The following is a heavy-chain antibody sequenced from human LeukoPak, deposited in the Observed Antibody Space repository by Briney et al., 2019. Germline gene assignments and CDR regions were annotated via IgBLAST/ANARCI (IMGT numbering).Heavy chain of an antibody. Sequence: GGSLRLSCAASGFTFASYAMTWVRQAPGKGQEWISAVSGSGGTTYYADSVKGRFTISRDNSKNTLYLQMNSLTAEDTAVYYCAKRNPFGTHNVMPADNWGQGTLVTVSS. CDR1: GFTFASYA. J-gene: IGHJ4*02. CDR2: VSGSGGTT. D-gene: IGHD3-16*01. V-gene: IGHV3-23*01. CDR3: AKRNPFGTHNVMPADN.